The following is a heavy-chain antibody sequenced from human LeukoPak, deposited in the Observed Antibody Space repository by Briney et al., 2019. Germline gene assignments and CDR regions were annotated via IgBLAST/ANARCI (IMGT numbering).Heavy chain of an antibody. CDR1: GGSFSGYY. CDR3: ARGYPYYYDSSGYQPFDY. V-gene: IGHV4-34*01. J-gene: IGHJ4*02. CDR2: INHSGST. Sequence: KPSETLSLTCAVYGGSFSGYYWSWIRQPPGKGLEWIGEINHSGSTNYNPSPKSRVTISVDTSKNQFSLKLSSVTAADTAVYYCARGYPYYYDSSGYQPFDYWGQGTLVTVSS. D-gene: IGHD3-22*01.